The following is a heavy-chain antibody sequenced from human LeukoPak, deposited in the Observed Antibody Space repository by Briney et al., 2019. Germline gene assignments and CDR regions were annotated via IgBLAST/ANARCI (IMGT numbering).Heavy chain of an antibody. CDR1: GFTFSSYA. CDR2: ISGSGGST. CDR3: ANDGFDY. J-gene: IGHJ4*02. V-gene: IGHV3-23*01. Sequence: QSGGSLRLSCAASGFTFSSYAMSWVRQAPRKGLEWVADISGSGGSTHYADSVKGRFTISRDNSKNTLYLQVNSLRAEDTAVYYCANDGFDYWGQGTLVTVSS.